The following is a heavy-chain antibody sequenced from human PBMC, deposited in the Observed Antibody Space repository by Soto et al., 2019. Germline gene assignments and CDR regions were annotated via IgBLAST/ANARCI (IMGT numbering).Heavy chain of an antibody. V-gene: IGHV1-69*06. J-gene: IGHJ4*02. CDR1: GGTFSSYA. Sequence: AASVKVSCKASGGTFSSYAISWVRQAPGQGLEWMGGIIPIFGTANYAQKFQGRVTITADKSTSTAYMELSSLRSEDTAVYYCARDSPDVDTAMVPTYWGQGTLVTVSS. CDR2: IIPIFGTA. D-gene: IGHD5-18*01. CDR3: ARDSPDVDTAMVPTY.